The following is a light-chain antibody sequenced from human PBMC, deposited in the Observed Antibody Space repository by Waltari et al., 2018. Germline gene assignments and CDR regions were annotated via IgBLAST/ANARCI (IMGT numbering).Light chain of an antibody. CDR1: QGVGKY. CDR2: HTS. J-gene: IGKJ1*01. CDR3: QKYDFLPAT. V-gene: IGKV3-20*01. Sequence: EIVLPQSPGTLSLSPAERDTLSCRASQGVGKYLAWYQQRPGQAPRLLLYHTSIRATGIPDRFSGSGYGTDFSLTISRLEPEDFAVYYCQKYDFLPATFGQGTTVEIK.